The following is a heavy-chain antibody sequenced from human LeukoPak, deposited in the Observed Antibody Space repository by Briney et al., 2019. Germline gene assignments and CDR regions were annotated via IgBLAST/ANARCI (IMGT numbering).Heavy chain of an antibody. D-gene: IGHD3-22*01. V-gene: IGHV4-4*02. CDR1: GGSISSSNW. CDR3: AGVVVLIRGYGFDI. CDR2: INHSGIT. J-gene: IGHJ3*02. Sequence: SGTLSLTCAVSGGSISSSNWWSWVRQPPGKGLEWIGEINHSGITNYNPSLKSRVTISVDNSKNQLSLKLSSVTAADTAVYYCAGVVVLIRGYGFDIWGQGTMVSVSS.